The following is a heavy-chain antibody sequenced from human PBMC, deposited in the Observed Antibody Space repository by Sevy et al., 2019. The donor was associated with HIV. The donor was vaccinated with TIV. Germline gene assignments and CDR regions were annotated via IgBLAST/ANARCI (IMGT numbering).Heavy chain of an antibody. CDR2: ISYDGSNK. Sequence: GGFLRLSCAASGFTFSSYAMHWVRQAPGKGLEWVAVISYDGSNKYYADSVKGRFTISRDNSKNTLYLQMNSLRAEDTAVYYCARSLYCGGDCYPIDYWGQGTLVTVSS. CDR1: GFTFSSYA. CDR3: ARSLYCGGDCYPIDY. V-gene: IGHV3-30-3*01. J-gene: IGHJ4*02. D-gene: IGHD2-21*02.